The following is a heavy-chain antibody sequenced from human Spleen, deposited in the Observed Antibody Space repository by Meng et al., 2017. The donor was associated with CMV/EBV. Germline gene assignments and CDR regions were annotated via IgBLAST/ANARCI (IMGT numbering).Heavy chain of an antibody. J-gene: IGHJ4*02. CDR3: ARDSTYYYDSSGYGLPYYFDY. V-gene: IGHV3-48*03. D-gene: IGHD3-22*01. Sequence: LSLTCAASGFTFSSYEMNWVRQASGKGLEWVSYISSSGSTIYYADSVKGRFTISRDNAKNSLYLQMNSLRAEDTAVYYCARDSTYYYDSSGYGLPYYFDYWGQGTLVTVSS. CDR2: ISSSGSTI. CDR1: GFTFSSYE.